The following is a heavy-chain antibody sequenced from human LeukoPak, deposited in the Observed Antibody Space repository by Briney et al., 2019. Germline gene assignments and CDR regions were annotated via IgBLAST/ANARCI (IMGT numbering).Heavy chain of an antibody. Sequence: GGSLRLSCTASRFTFSTYAMSWVRQAPGKGLEWVSSISGSGDTTYYTGSVRGRFTISRDNSKNALYLQMSSLRAEDTAVYYCAKSQRNDQQVVQRIDYWGQGTLVTVSS. D-gene: IGHD2-2*01. CDR1: RFTFSTYA. J-gene: IGHJ4*02. CDR2: ISGSGDTT. V-gene: IGHV3-23*01. CDR3: AKSQRNDQQVVQRIDY.